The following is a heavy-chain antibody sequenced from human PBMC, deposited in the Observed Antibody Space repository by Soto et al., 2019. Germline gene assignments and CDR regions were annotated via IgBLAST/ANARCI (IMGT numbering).Heavy chain of an antibody. D-gene: IGHD4-17*01. CDR1: GGSISSGGYS. CDR3: ARLDYGDYFDY. J-gene: IGHJ4*02. CDR2: IYHSGST. V-gene: IGHV4-30-2*03. Sequence: PSETLSLTCAVSGGSISSGGYSWSWIRQPPGKGLEWIGYIYHSGSTYYNPSLKSRVTISVDTSKNQFSLKLSSVTAADTAVYYCARLDYGDYFDYWGQGTLVTVSS.